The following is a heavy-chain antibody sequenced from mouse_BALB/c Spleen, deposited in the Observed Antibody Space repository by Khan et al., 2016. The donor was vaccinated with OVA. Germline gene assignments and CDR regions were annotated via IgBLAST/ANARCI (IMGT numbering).Heavy chain of an antibody. V-gene: IGHV2-6-1*01. J-gene: IGHJ1*01. D-gene: IGHD2-1*01. CDR1: GFSLTSYG. CDR2: IWSDGHT. Sequence: QVQLKESGPGLVAPSQSLSITCTISGFSLTSYGVHWVRQPPGKGLEWLVVIWSDGHTTYNSALKSRLSISKDNSKSQVFLKMNSLQTDDTAMYYCARPGYYGNYGPYLDVWGAGTTVTVSS. CDR3: ARPGYYGNYGPYLDV.